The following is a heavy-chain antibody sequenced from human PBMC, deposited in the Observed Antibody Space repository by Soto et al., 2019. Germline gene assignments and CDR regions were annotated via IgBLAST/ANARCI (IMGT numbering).Heavy chain of an antibody. Sequence: GRSWICQAPGKGLEWVSAISGSGGSTYYADSVKGRFTISRDNSKNTLYLQMNSLRAEDTAVYYCAGKDSDAFDIWGQGTIVTVSS. J-gene: IGHJ3*02. V-gene: IGHV3-23*01. D-gene: IGHD2-15*01. CDR2: ISGSGGST. CDR3: AGKDSDAFDI. CDR1: G.